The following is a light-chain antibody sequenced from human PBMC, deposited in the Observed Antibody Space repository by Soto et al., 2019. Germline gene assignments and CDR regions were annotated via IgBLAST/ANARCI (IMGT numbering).Light chain of an antibody. CDR1: QSVSSN. V-gene: IGKV3-15*01. CDR3: QQYNNWPTTWT. Sequence: EIVMTQSPATLSVSPGERATLSCRASQSVSSNLAWYQQKPGQAPRLLIYGASTRATGIPARFSGSGSGTEFTLTISSLQSEDFAVYYCQQYNNWPTTWTFGQGTKVVIK. J-gene: IGKJ1*01. CDR2: GAS.